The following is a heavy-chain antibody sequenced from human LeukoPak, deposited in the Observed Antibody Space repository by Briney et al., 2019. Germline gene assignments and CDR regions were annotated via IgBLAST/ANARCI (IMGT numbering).Heavy chain of an antibody. D-gene: IGHD3-22*01. CDR3: ARDLIGAFDI. Sequence: SETLSLTCTVSGGSISSGSYYWSWIRQPAGKGLEWIVRIYTTVSANYNPSLKSGVTISVDTSKNTFSLKLSSVTAADTAVYYCARDLIGAFDIWGQGTMVTVSS. CDR2: IYTTVSA. J-gene: IGHJ3*02. V-gene: IGHV4-61*02. CDR1: GGSISSGSYY.